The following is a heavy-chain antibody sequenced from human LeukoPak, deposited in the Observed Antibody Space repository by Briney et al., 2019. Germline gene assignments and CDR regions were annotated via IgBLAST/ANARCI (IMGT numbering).Heavy chain of an antibody. V-gene: IGHV3-23*01. CDR2: ISGSGGST. CDR3: AKDHAYYYDSSGSGY. CDR1: GFTFSSYA. Sequence: GGSLRLSCAASGFTFSSYAMSWVRQAPGKGLEWVSAISGSGGSTYYADSVKGRSTISRDNSKNTLYLQMNSLRAEDTAVYYCAKDHAYYYDSSGSGYWGQGTLVTVSS. J-gene: IGHJ4*02. D-gene: IGHD3-22*01.